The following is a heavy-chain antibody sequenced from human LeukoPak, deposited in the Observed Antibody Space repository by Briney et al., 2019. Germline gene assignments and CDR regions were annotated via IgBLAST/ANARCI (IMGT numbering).Heavy chain of an antibody. Sequence: SETLSLTCTVSGGSIRSSNYYWGWVRQPPGKGLEWIGTIYYSGSTYYTPSLKSRVTISVDTSKNQFSLKLTSMTAADTAVYYCAREGRDSYDSSGYSPDYWGQGALVTVSS. V-gene: IGHV4-39*07. J-gene: IGHJ4*02. CDR2: IYYSGST. D-gene: IGHD3-22*01. CDR1: GGSIRSSNYY. CDR3: AREGRDSYDSSGYSPDY.